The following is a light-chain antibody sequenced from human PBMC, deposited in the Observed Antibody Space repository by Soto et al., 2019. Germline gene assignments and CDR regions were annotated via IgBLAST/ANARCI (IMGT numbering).Light chain of an antibody. CDR2: DVS. CDR1: SSDVGGYNY. V-gene: IGLV2-11*01. J-gene: IGLJ2*01. CDR3: CSYAGSYTFV. Sequence: ALTQPRSVSGSPGQSVTISCTGTSSDVGGYNYVSWYQQHPGKAPKLMIYDVSKRPSGVPDRFSGSKSGNTASLTISGLQAEDEADYYCCSYAGSYTFVFGGGTKLTVL.